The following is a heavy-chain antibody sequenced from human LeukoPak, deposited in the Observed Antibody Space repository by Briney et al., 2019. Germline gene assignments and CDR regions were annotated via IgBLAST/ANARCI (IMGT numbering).Heavy chain of an antibody. CDR3: ARAGRDGYNYFDY. CDR2: IYYSGST. Sequence: SETLSLTCTVSGGSISSYYWSWIRQPPGKGLEWIGYIYYSGSTNYNPSLQSRVTISVDTSKTQFSLKLRSVTAADTAVYYCARAGRDGYNYFDYWGQGTLVTASS. V-gene: IGHV4-59*01. CDR1: GGSISSYY. D-gene: IGHD5-24*01. J-gene: IGHJ4*02.